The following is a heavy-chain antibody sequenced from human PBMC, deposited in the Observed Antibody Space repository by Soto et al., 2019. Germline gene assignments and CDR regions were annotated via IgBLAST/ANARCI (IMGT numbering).Heavy chain of an antibody. CDR1: GGSISSYY. J-gene: IGHJ6*02. D-gene: IGHD6-19*01. V-gene: IGHV4-59*01. CDR3: AREGIAVAAGYYYYGMDV. CDR2: IYYSGST. Sequence: PSETLSLTCTVSGGSISSYYWSWIRQPPGKGLEWIGYIYYSGSTNYNPSLKSRVTISVDTSKNQFSLKLSSVTAADTAVYYCAREGIAVAAGYYYYGMDVWGQGTTVTVSS.